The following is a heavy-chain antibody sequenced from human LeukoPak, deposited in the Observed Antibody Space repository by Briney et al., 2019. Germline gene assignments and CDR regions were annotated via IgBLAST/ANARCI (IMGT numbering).Heavy chain of an antibody. CDR2: IYSGGST. D-gene: IGHD4-17*01. CDR1: GFTFSTYS. V-gene: IGHV3-66*01. CDR3: ARGEGYGDYPWYFDY. J-gene: IGHJ4*02. Sequence: GGSLRLSCAASGFTFSTYSMNWVRQAPGTGLEWVSVIYSGGSTYYADSVKGRFTISRDNSKNTLYLQMNSLRAEDTAVYYCARGEGYGDYPWYFDYWGQGTLVTVSS.